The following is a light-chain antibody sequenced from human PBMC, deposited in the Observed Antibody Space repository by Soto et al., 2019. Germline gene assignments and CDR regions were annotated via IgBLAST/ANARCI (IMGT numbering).Light chain of an antibody. V-gene: IGKV1-5*01. CDR2: DAS. CDR3: QQYNSYSRT. J-gene: IGKJ1*01. CDR1: QTISTY. Sequence: DIQMTQSPSTLSASVRDRVTITCRASQTISTYLAWYQQEPGKAPKLLIYDASSLESGVPSRFSGSGSGTEFTLTISSLQPDDFATYYCQQYNSYSRTFGQGTKVDI.